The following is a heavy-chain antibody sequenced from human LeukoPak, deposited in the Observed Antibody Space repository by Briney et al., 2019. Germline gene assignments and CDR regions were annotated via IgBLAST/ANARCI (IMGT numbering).Heavy chain of an antibody. CDR3: ARFRSKQWPAIDY. D-gene: IGHD6-19*01. Sequence: ASVKVSCKASGYTFTSYAMHWVRQAPGQRLEWMGWINAGNGNTKYSQKFQGRVTITRDTSASTAYMELSSLRSEDTAVYYCARFRSKQWPAIDYWGQGTLVTVSS. V-gene: IGHV1-3*01. CDR1: GYTFTSYA. CDR2: INAGNGNT. J-gene: IGHJ4*02.